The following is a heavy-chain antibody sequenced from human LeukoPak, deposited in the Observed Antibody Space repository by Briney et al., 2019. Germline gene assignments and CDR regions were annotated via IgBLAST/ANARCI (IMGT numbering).Heavy chain of an antibody. CDR3: ATVTHHSSGWRWLGVPWVTDALDI. Sequence: SETLSLTCTVSGGSISSSSYYWGWIRQPPGKGLEWIGSIYYSGSTYYNPSLKSRVTISVDTSKNQFSLKLSSVTAADTAVYYCATVTHHSSGWRWLGVPWVTDALDIWGQGTMVTVSS. CDR1: GGSISSSSYY. V-gene: IGHV4-39*07. D-gene: IGHD6-19*01. CDR2: IYYSGST. J-gene: IGHJ3*02.